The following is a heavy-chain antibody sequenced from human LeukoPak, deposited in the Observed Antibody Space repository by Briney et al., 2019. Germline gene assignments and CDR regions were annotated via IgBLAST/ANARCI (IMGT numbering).Heavy chain of an antibody. J-gene: IGHJ2*01. D-gene: IGHD4-11*01. V-gene: IGHV4-61*01. CDR2: IYYSGST. CDR1: GYSISSSYY. CDR3: ARHDYSNYVYFDL. Sequence: PSETLSLTCAVSGYSISSSYYWSWIRQPPGKGLEWIGYIYYSGSTNYNPSLKSRVTISVDTSKNQFSLKLSSVTAADTAVYYCARHDYSNYVYFDLWGRGTLVTVSS.